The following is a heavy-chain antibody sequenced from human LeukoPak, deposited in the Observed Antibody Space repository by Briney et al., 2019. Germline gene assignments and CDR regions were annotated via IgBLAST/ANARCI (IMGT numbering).Heavy chain of an antibody. J-gene: IGHJ4*02. CDR2: VWYDGSNK. CDR3: ARDHYDSAEFDY. Sequence: PGGSLRLSCAASGFTFSSYWMHWVRQAPGKGLEWVAIVWYDGSNKYYGDSAKGRFTISRDNSKNTLYLEMNSLRAEDTAVYYCARDHYDSAEFDYWGQGTLVTVSS. D-gene: IGHD3-22*01. CDR1: GFTFSSYW. V-gene: IGHV3-33*08.